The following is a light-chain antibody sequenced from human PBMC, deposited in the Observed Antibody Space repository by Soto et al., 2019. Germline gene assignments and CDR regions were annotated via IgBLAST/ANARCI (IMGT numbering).Light chain of an antibody. CDR3: HQYDNAPQT. V-gene: IGKV3-20*01. J-gene: IGKJ1*01. CDR2: DAS. Sequence: EIVLMQSPGTLSLSPGERANISCRASQTLTRTYIDWYQQKPGQAPRVIIYDASKRATGMPDRFSGSGSGTDFSLTISRLEPEDFAVYYCHQYDNAPQTYGQGTKVDIK. CDR1: QTLTRTY.